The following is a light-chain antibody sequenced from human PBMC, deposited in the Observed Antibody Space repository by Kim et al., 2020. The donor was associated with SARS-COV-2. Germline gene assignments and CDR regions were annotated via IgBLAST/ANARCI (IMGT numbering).Light chain of an antibody. Sequence: PGEKAAMSGRASQSVSSRSLAWYQQKPGQAPRLLIYGASSWATGIPDRFSGSGSGTEFTLTISRVEPEDFAVYYCQQYGSSPQTFGQGTKVDIK. CDR2: GAS. CDR3: QQYGSSPQT. J-gene: IGKJ1*01. CDR1: QSVSSRS. V-gene: IGKV3-20*01.